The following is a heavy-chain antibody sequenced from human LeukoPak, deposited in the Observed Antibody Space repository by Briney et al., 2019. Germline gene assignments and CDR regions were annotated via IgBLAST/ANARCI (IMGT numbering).Heavy chain of an antibody. V-gene: IGHV3-74*01. CDR3: ARDLTMIVKAQTLDY. CDR2: IRSDGAET. Sequence: GGSLRLSCGAAGISFTDHWLHWVRQAPGKGLVWVSRIRSDGAETNYADSVKGRFTISRDNSKNTLYLQMNSLRAEDTAVYYCARDLTMIVKAQTLDYWGQGTLVTVSS. CDR1: GISFTDHW. J-gene: IGHJ4*02. D-gene: IGHD3-22*01.